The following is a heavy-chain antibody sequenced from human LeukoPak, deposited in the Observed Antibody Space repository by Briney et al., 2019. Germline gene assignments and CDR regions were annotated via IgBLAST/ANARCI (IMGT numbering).Heavy chain of an antibody. D-gene: IGHD3-22*01. V-gene: IGHV3-33*08. Sequence: HSGGSLRLSCAASGFTFSSYGMHWVRQAPGKGLEWVAVIWYDGSNKYYADSVKGRFTISRDNSKNTLYLQMNSLRAEDTAVYYCAFTPGYYDSSGSPNWGQGTLVTVSS. CDR1: GFTFSSYG. CDR2: IWYDGSNK. J-gene: IGHJ4*02. CDR3: AFTPGYYDSSGSPN.